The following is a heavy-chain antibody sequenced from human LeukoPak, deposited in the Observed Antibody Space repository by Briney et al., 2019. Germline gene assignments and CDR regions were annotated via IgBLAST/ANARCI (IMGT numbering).Heavy chain of an antibody. D-gene: IGHD5-18*01. CDR1: GFTFSSYS. V-gene: IGHV3-21*01. CDR3: ARGENNYGYYYFDY. Sequence: PGGSLRLSCAASGFTFSSYSMNWVRQAPGKGLEWVSSISRSSNYIYYADSVKGRFTISRDNAKNSLCLQINSLRAEDTSVYYCARGENNYGYYYFDYWGQGTLVTVSS. J-gene: IGHJ4*02. CDR2: ISRSSNYI.